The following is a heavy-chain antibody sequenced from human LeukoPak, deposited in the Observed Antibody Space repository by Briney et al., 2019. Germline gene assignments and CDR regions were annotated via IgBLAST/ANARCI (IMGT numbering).Heavy chain of an antibody. CDR2: VTDTGGNT. CDR1: GFTFSSYS. CDR3: AKGTVRSCSGPSCYPHDS. V-gene: IGHV3-23*01. Sequence: GGSLRLSCAASGFTFSSYSMTWVRQAPVKGLEWLSVVTDTGGNTYHADSVKGRFTISRDNSKNTVYLEMNSLRVEDTAVYYCAKGTVRSCSGPSCYPHDSWGQGTLVTVSS. D-gene: IGHD2-15*01. J-gene: IGHJ4*02.